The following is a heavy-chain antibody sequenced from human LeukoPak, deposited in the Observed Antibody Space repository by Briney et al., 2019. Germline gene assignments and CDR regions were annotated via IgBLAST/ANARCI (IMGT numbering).Heavy chain of an antibody. V-gene: IGHV3-21*01. J-gene: IGHJ4*02. D-gene: IGHD3-10*01. CDR1: GFTFSDYG. CDR2: INSRSNYI. Sequence: GGSLRLSCTTSGFTFSDYGVNWVRQAPGKGLEWVSSINSRSNYIFYADSVKGRFTVSRDNAKNSLYLQMNSLRAEDTAVYYCARDGSITMVRGVIDYWGQGTLVTVSS. CDR3: ARDGSITMVRGVIDY.